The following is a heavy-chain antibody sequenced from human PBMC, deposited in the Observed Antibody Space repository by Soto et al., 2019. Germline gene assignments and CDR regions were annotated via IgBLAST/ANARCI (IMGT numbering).Heavy chain of an antibody. J-gene: IGHJ6*02. CDR2: INGGSTT. CDR3: AKDKDWSGVYGMDV. CDR1: GFTFSSYA. V-gene: IGHV3-23*01. D-gene: IGHD3-3*01. Sequence: PGGSLRLSCAASGFTFSSYAMSWVRQAPGKWLEWVTAINGGSTTYYADSVKGRFTISRDNSKNTLYLQMNSLRAEDTAVYYCAKDKDWSGVYGMDVWGQGTTLTVSS.